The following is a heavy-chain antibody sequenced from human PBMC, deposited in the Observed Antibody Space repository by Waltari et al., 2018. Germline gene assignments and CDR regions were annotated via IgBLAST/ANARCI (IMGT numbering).Heavy chain of an antibody. CDR2: VHRSGRT. J-gene: IGHJ4*02. Sequence: QLQLQESGPGLVKPSGTLSLTCAVSGDSMSGNSWWSWFRQSPDKGLEWIGQVHRSGRTNYNPSFASRAIVSLDTSMNKFSLRILSATAADTAVYFCARDLGRGLFLDSWGQGTLVTVSP. V-gene: IGHV4-4*02. D-gene: IGHD2-15*01. CDR3: ARDLGRGLFLDS. CDR1: GDSMSGNSW.